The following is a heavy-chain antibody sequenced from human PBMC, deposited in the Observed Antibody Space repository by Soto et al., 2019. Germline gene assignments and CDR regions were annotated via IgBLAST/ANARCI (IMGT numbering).Heavy chain of an antibody. J-gene: IGHJ5*02. Sequence: EVQLVESGGGLVQPGGSLRLSCAASGFTFSSYSMNWVRQAPGKGLEWVSYISSSSSTIYYADSVKGRFTISRDNAKNSLYLQMNSLRAEDTAVYYCAGDGENYYGSGSRPNWFDPWGQGTLVTVSS. CDR3: AGDGENYYGSGSRPNWFDP. CDR1: GFTFSSYS. D-gene: IGHD3-10*01. V-gene: IGHV3-48*01. CDR2: ISSSSSTI.